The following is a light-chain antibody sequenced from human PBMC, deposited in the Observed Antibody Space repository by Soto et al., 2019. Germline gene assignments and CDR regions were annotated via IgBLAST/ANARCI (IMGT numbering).Light chain of an antibody. CDR1: QDITNY. CDR3: QQFDSVPCT. V-gene: IGKV1-33*01. CDR2: DAS. Sequence: IQMTQSPSSLSASVGDRVTITCQASQDITNYLIWYQQKPGKAPKVLIYDASSLGTGVSSRFSGSGSGTHFTLTISNLQPEDIATYYCQQFDSVPCTFGQGTKLEIK. J-gene: IGKJ2*02.